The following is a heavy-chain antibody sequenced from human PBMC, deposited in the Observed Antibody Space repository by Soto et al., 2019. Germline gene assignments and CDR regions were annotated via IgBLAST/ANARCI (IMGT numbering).Heavy chain of an antibody. CDR2: MNPNSGNT. J-gene: IGHJ4*02. D-gene: IGHD5-18*01. Sequence: QVQLVQSGAEVKKPGASVKVSCKASGYTFTSYDINWVRQATGQGLEWMGGMNPNSGNTGYAQKFQGRVTKTRNTSISTAYMELSSLRYGDTAVYYCARGMGASYGNEDFDYWGQGTLVSVSS. CDR1: GYTFTSYD. V-gene: IGHV1-8*01. CDR3: ARGMGASYGNEDFDY.